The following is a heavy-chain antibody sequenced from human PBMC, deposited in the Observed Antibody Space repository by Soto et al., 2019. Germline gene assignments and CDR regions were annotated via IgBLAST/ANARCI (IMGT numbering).Heavy chain of an antibody. CDR3: ALLSYQMSNGLDV. CDR2: INHGGST. V-gene: IGHV4-34*01. CDR1: GGSLRGFF. J-gene: IGHJ6*02. D-gene: IGHD2-2*01. Sequence: QVQLQQWGAGLLKPSETLSLSCAVYGGSLRGFFWSWIRQPPGKGLEWIGEINHGGSTNYNPSLKSRVIISVDTSKNQFSLTLNSVTAADTAVYYCALLSYQMSNGLDVWGQWTTVTVSS.